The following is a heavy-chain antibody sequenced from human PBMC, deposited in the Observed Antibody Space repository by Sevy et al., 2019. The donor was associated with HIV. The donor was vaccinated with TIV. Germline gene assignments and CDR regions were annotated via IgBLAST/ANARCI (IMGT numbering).Heavy chain of an antibody. Sequence: VTVKVSCKASGYTFTGHFMHWVRQAHRQGLERTGWINPDSRDTKYAQKFQGRVTVTRDTSITTVYMELSSLRSDDTAVYYWAAPGGYRYGSLLDYWGQGTLVAVSS. CDR3: AAPGGYRYGSLLDY. CDR1: GYTFTGHF. CDR2: INPDSRDT. V-gene: IGHV1-2*02. D-gene: IGHD5-18*01. J-gene: IGHJ4*02.